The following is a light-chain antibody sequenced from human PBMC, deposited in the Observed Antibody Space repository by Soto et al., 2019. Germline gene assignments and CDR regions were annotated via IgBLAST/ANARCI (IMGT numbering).Light chain of an antibody. CDR3: QQYYRYPLT. J-gene: IGKJ4*01. CDR1: QGISSY. Sequence: AIRMTQSPSSFSASTGDRVTITCRASQGISSYLAWYQQKPGKAPKLLIYAASTLQSGVPSRFSGSGSGTDFTLTISCLQSEDFATYYCQQYYRYPLTFGGGTQVDSK. V-gene: IGKV1-8*01. CDR2: AAS.